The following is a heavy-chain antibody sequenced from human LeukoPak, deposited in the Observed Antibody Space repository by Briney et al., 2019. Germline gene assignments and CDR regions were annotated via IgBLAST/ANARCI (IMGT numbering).Heavy chain of an antibody. D-gene: IGHD2-15*01. CDR3: ARDPQVGASYFDY. CDR2: TYYRSKWYN. V-gene: IGHV6-1*01. J-gene: IGHJ4*02. Sequence: SQTLSLTCAISGDSVSTNSVAWNWIRQSPSRGLEWLGGTYYRSKWYNDYAVSVKSRITINPDTSKNQFSLQLNSVTPEDTAVYYCARDPQVGASYFDYWGQGTLVTVSS. CDR1: GDSVSTNSVA.